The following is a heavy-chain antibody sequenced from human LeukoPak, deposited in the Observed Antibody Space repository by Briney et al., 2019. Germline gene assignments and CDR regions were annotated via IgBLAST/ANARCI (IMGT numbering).Heavy chain of an antibody. Sequence: ASVKVSCKASGGTFSSYAISWVRQATGQGLEWMGWMNPNSGNTGYAQKFQGRVTMTRNTSISTAYMELSSLRAEDTAVYYCARAWVLTGYYPNGFDSWGQGTLVTVSS. D-gene: IGHD3-9*01. CDR2: MNPNSGNT. CDR1: GGTFSSYA. CDR3: ARAWVLTGYYPNGFDS. J-gene: IGHJ4*02. V-gene: IGHV1-8*02.